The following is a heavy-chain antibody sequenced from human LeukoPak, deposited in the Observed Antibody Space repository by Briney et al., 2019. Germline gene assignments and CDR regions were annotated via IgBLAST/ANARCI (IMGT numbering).Heavy chain of an antibody. Sequence: PGGSLRLSCAASGFPFDNYGMHWGRQAQGKGPEWVAIVWYDGTNKYSADSVKGRFTASRDNSKNTLFLQMNSLRAEDTAMYYCARGFRDYGGNSPLDYWGQGTLVTVSS. CDR1: GFPFDNYG. J-gene: IGHJ4*02. D-gene: IGHD4-23*01. CDR2: VWYDGTNK. CDR3: ARGFRDYGGNSPLDY. V-gene: IGHV3-33*08.